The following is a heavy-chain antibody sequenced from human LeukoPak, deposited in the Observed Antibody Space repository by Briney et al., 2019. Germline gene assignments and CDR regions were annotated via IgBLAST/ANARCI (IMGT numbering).Heavy chain of an antibody. CDR3: ARDYDILTGYFRGGFDY. CDR2: ITSSSSDT. CDR1: GFTFSDYY. J-gene: IGHJ4*02. D-gene: IGHD3-9*01. V-gene: IGHV3-11*05. Sequence: PGGSLRHSCAASGFTFSDYYMSWIRQAPGKGLEWISYITSSSSDTNYADSVKGRFTISRDNAKKSLYLQMNSLRAEDTAVYYCARDYDILTGYFRGGFDYWGQGTLVTVSS.